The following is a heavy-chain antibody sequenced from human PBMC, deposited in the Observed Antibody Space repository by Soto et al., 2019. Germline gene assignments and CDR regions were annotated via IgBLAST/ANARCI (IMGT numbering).Heavy chain of an antibody. CDR2: ISGSGGST. Sequence: QPGGSLRLSCAASGFTFSSYAMSWVRQAPGKGLEWVSAISGSGGSTYYADSVKGRFTISRDNSKNTLYLQMNSLRAEDTAVYYCAKDYGSGSLAPNYFDYWGQGTLVTVSS. D-gene: IGHD3-10*01. J-gene: IGHJ4*02. CDR1: GFTFSSYA. CDR3: AKDYGSGSLAPNYFDY. V-gene: IGHV3-23*01.